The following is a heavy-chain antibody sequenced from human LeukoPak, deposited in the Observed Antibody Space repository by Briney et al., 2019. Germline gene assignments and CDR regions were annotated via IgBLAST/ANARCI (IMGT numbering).Heavy chain of an antibody. J-gene: IGHJ4*02. V-gene: IGHV3-23*01. Sequence: GGSLRLSCAVSGFTFNNYAMSWVRQAPGKGLEWVSAISGSGVSTYYADSVKGRFTISRDNSKNTLYLQMNSLRAEDTAVYYCAKDPAQLWLYYFDYWGQGTLVTVSS. CDR2: ISGSGVST. D-gene: IGHD5-18*01. CDR1: GFTFNNYA. CDR3: AKDPAQLWLYYFDY.